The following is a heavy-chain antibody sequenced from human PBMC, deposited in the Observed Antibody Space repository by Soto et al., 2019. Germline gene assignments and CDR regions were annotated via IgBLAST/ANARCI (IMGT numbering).Heavy chain of an antibody. D-gene: IGHD6-13*01. Sequence: GASVKVSCKASGGTFSSYAISWVLQAPGQGLEWMGGIIPIFGTANYAQKFQGRVTITADESTSTAYMELSSLRSEDTAVYYCARGEGIAAATTYYYYYGMDVWGQGTTVTVSS. CDR1: GGTFSSYA. J-gene: IGHJ6*02. V-gene: IGHV1-69*13. CDR3: ARGEGIAAATTYYYYYGMDV. CDR2: IIPIFGTA.